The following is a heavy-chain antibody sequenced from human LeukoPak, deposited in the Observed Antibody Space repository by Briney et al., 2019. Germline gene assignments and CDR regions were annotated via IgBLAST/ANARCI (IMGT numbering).Heavy chain of an antibody. J-gene: IGHJ5*02. CDR2: IYYSGST. CDR1: GGSISSYY. CDR3: ARANRYYYGSGSYYNWFDP. V-gene: IGHV4-59*08. D-gene: IGHD3-10*01. Sequence: SETLSLTCTVSGGSISSYYWSWIRQPPGKGLEWIGYIYYSGSTNYNPSLKSRVTISVDTSKNQFSLKLSSVTAADTAVYYCARANRYYYGSGSYYNWFDPWGQGTLVTVSS.